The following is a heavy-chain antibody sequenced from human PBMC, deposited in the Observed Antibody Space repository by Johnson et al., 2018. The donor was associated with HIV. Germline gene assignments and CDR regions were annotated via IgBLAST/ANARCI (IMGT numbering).Heavy chain of an antibody. V-gene: IGHV3-30*19. CDR1: GFTFSGYA. Sequence: QMLLVESGGGVVQPGRSLRLSCAASGFTFSGYAMHWVRQAPGKGLEWVAVISYDGSNKYYADSVKGRFTISRDNSKNTLYLQLNSLRAEDTAVYYCAREPRIAAFRDAFDIWGQGTMVTVSS. CDR3: AREPRIAAFRDAFDI. CDR2: ISYDGSNK. J-gene: IGHJ3*02. D-gene: IGHD6-6*01.